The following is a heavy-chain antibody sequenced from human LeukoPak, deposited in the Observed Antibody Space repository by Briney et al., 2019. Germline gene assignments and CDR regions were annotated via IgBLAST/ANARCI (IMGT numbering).Heavy chain of an antibody. V-gene: IGHV3-48*02. J-gene: IGHJ4*02. CDR2: ISSSSSTI. CDR3: ARVGTTGIDFDY. Sequence: GGSLRLSCAASGFTFSSCSMTWVRQAPGKGLEWVSYISSSSSTIYYADSVKGRFNISRDDAKNSPCLQMNSLRDEDTAVYYCARVGTTGIDFDYWGQGTLVTVSS. D-gene: IGHD1-1*01. CDR1: GFTFSSCS.